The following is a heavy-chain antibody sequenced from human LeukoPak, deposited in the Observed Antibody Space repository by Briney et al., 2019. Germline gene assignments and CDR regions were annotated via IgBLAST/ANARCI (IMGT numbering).Heavy chain of an antibody. CDR1: GYTFTNYD. Sequence: ASVKVSCKASGYTFTNYDFNWVRQATGQGLELMGWVSPTSGKTEYAQKFQGRVTMTRNASISTVYMELNSLRSEDTAVYYCARGRVVWFGAGWYYDLWGRGTLVTVSS. V-gene: IGHV1-8*01. CDR3: ARGRVVWFGAGWYYDL. D-gene: IGHD3-10*01. CDR2: VSPTSGKT. J-gene: IGHJ2*01.